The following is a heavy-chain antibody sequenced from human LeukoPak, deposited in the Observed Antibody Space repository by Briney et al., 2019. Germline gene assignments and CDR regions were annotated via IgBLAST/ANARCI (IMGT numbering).Heavy chain of an antibody. CDR3: AKGGGDYDILTGYYIIDLKDAFDI. Sequence: GGSLRLSCAASGFTFSSYSMNWVRQAPGKGLEWVSYIGSSSSTIYYADSVKGRFTISRDNAKNSLYLQMNSLRAEDTAVYYCAKGGGDYDILTGYYIIDLKDAFDIWGQGTMVTVSS. CDR2: IGSSSSTI. D-gene: IGHD3-9*01. J-gene: IGHJ3*02. CDR1: GFTFSSYS. V-gene: IGHV3-48*04.